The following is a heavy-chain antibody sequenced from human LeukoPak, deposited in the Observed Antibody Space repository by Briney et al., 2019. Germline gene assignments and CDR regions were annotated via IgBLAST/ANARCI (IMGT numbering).Heavy chain of an antibody. Sequence: GASVKVSCKASGYTFTSYYMHWVQQPPAQGLEWMGIINPSGGSTSYAQKFQGRVTMTRDTSTSTAYLELRSLRSDDTAVYYCARDRNSYYDFWSGYYSPPYYYYGMDVWGQGTTVTVSS. D-gene: IGHD3-3*01. J-gene: IGHJ6*02. V-gene: IGHV1-46*01. CDR1: GYTFTSYY. CDR2: INPSGGST. CDR3: ARDRNSYYDFWSGYYSPPYYYYGMDV.